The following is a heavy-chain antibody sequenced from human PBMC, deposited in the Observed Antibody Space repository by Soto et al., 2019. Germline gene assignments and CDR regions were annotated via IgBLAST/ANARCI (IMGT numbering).Heavy chain of an antibody. CDR2: IIPIFGTA. J-gene: IGHJ5*02. V-gene: IGHV1-69*13. D-gene: IGHD2-15*01. Sequence: AVKVSCKASGGTFSSYAISWVRQAPGHGLEWMGGIIPIFGTANYAQKFQGRVTITADESTSTAYMELSSLRSEDTAVYYCAKLLLLKASNSVWFDPWGQGTLVTVSS. CDR1: GGTFSSYA. CDR3: AKLLLLKASNSVWFDP.